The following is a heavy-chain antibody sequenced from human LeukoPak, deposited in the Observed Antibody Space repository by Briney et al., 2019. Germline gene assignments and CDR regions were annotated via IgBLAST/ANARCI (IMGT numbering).Heavy chain of an antibody. CDR3: ARDLGGNSGSGYFDY. CDR1: GGSISSYY. V-gene: IGHV4-59*01. Sequence: SETLSLTCTVSGGSISSYYWSWIRQPPGKGLEWIGYIYYSGSTNYNPSLKSRVTISVDTSKNQFSLKLSSVTAADTAVYYCARDLGGNSGSGYFDYWGQGTLVTVSS. CDR2: IYYSGST. J-gene: IGHJ4*02. D-gene: IGHD4-23*01.